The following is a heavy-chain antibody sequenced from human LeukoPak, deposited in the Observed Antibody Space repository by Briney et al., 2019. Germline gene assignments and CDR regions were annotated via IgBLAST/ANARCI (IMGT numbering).Heavy chain of an antibody. CDR2: TYYRSKWYN. D-gene: IGHD1-26*01. CDR3: ERESVGATEGGGFDY. J-gene: IGHJ4*02. V-gene: IGHV6-1*01. CDR1: GDSVSSNSAA. Sequence: SRTLSLTCAISGDSVSSNSAAWNWIRQSPSRGLEWLGRTYYRSKWYNDYAVSVKSRITINPDTSKNQFSLQLDSVTPEDTAVYYCERESVGATEGGGFDYWGQGTLVTVSS.